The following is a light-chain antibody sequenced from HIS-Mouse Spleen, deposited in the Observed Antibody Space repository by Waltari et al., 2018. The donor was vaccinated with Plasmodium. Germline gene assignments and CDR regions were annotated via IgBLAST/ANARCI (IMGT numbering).Light chain of an antibody. J-gene: IGLJ3*02. CDR3: YSTDSSGNHRV. Sequence: SYELTQPPSVSVSPGQTARITCSGDALPKKYAYWYQQKSGQGPVLVIYEDSKRPSGIPGRFSGASSGTIATLTISGAQVEDEADYYCYSTDSSGNHRVFGGGTKLTVL. CDR1: ALPKKY. CDR2: EDS. V-gene: IGLV3-10*01.